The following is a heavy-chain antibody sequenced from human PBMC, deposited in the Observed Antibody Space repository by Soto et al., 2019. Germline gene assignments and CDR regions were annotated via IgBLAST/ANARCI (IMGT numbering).Heavy chain of an antibody. Sequence: SVTLSLTCTVSGGSISSGGYYWSWIRQHPGKGLEWIGYIYYSGSTYYNPSLKSRVTISVDTSKNQFSLKLSSVTAADTAVYYCASYCSSTSCYTPRKGYYGMDVWGQGTTVTVSS. CDR2: IYYSGST. V-gene: IGHV4-31*03. CDR1: GGSISSGGYY. J-gene: IGHJ6*02. D-gene: IGHD2-2*02. CDR3: ASYCSSTSCYTPRKGYYGMDV.